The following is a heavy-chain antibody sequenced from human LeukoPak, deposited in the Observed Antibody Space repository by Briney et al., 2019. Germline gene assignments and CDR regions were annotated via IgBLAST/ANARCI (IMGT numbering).Heavy chain of an antibody. CDR1: GYSFTSNY. CDR3: AREARLYCSGGSCYRIFDY. Sequence: ASVKVSCKASGYSFTSNYIHWVRQAPGQGLEWMGMIYPRDGSTSYAQKFQGRVTVTRDTSTSTVHMELSGLRSEDTAVYYCAREARLYCSGGSCYRIFDYWGQGTLVTVSS. CDR2: IYPRDGST. V-gene: IGHV1-46*01. J-gene: IGHJ4*02. D-gene: IGHD2-15*01.